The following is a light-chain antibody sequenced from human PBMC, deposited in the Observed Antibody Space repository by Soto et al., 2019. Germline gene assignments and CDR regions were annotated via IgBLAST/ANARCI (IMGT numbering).Light chain of an antibody. Sequence: QSALTQPASVSGSPGQSITISCTGTSSDVVAYNYVSWYQQHPGKAPKLMIYDVSNRPSGVSNRFSGSKSGNTASLTISGLQAEDEADYYCSSYTSSSTLYVVFGGGIKLTVL. J-gene: IGLJ2*01. V-gene: IGLV2-14*01. CDR2: DVS. CDR1: SSDVVAYNY. CDR3: SSYTSSSTLYVV.